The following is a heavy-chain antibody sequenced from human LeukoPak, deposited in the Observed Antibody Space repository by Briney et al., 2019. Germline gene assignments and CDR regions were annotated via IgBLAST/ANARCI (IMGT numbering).Heavy chain of an antibody. CDR1: GFTFSSYA. Sequence: GRSLRLSCAASGFTFSSYAMHWVRQAPGKGLECVSAISSNGGSTYYANSVKGRFTISRDNSKNTLYLQMGSLRAEDMAVYYCAREERDSSGYLVYWGQGTLVTVSS. CDR3: AREERDSSGYLVY. J-gene: IGHJ4*02. D-gene: IGHD3-22*01. V-gene: IGHV3-64*01. CDR2: ISSNGGST.